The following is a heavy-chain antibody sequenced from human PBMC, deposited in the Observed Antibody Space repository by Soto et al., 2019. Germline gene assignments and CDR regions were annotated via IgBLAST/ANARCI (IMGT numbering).Heavy chain of an antibody. V-gene: IGHV4-30-4*01. Sequence: QVQLQESGPGLVKPSQTLSLTCTVSGGSISSGDYYWSWIRQPPGKGLEWIGYIYYSGSTYYNPSLKSRVTISVDTSKNQFSLKLSSVTAADTAVYYCARFGWVADDSSGIDYWGQGTLVTVSS. CDR3: ARFGWVADDSSGIDY. CDR1: GGSISSGDYY. J-gene: IGHJ4*02. D-gene: IGHD3-22*01. CDR2: IYYSGST.